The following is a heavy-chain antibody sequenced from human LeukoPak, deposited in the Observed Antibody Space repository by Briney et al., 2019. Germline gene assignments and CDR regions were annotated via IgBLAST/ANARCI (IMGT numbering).Heavy chain of an antibody. CDR3: GRKAGDCGANSCYSIDY. J-gene: IGHJ4*02. V-gene: IGHV1-69*05. CDR1: GGTFSSYT. CDR2: IIPIFGTA. Sequence: SVKVSCKASGGTFSSYTISWVRQAPGQGLEWMGGIIPIFGTANYAQKFQGRVTITTDESTSTAYMEVSSLTSEDTAVYFCGRKAGDCGANSCYSIDYWGQGTLVTVSS. D-gene: IGHD2-15*01.